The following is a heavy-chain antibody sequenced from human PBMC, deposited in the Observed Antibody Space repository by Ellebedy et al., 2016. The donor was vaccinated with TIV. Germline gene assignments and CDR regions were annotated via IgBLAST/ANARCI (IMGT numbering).Heavy chain of an antibody. V-gene: IGHV3-66*01. J-gene: IGHJ3*02. D-gene: IGHD1-1*01. CDR2: INTGGDT. Sequence: GESLKISCAASGLTVSSTYMSWVRQAPGKGLEWISVINTGGDTNYADSVKGRFTMSRDTSKNTVHLQINSVRVEDTAVYYCAGETFNDVDLIIWGVLDTWGQGTMVTVSS. CDR3: AGETFNDVDLIIWGVLDT. CDR1: GLTVSSTY.